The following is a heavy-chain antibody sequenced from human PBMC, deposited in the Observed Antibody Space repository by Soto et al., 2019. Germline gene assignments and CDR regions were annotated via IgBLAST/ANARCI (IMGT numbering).Heavy chain of an antibody. CDR2: ISSSSSTI. Sequence: QAPGTGLEWVSYISSSSSTIYYADSVKGRFTISRDNAKNSLYRQMNSLRAEDSAVYYSARGRDSDYSYYYYDMDVRGKGTTVIVSS. CDR3: ARGRDSDYSYYYYDMDV. D-gene: IGHD4-4*01. J-gene: IGHJ6*03. V-gene: IGHV3-48*01.